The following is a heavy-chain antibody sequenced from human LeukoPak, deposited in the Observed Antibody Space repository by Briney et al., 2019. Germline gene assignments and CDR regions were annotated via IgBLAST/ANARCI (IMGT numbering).Heavy chain of an antibody. D-gene: IGHD3-22*01. CDR3: ARLYYDSRGYYWFDR. J-gene: IGHJ5*02. V-gene: IGHV4-39*01. CDR2: IYHSGST. CDR1: GGSIISTSFY. Sequence: KPPETLSLTCTVSGGSIISTSFYWGWIRQPPGKGLAWLGSIYHSGSTYDNPSLKSRVTISVDRSKNQFSLKLSSVTAADTAVYYCARLYYDSRGYYWFDRWGQGTLVTVSS.